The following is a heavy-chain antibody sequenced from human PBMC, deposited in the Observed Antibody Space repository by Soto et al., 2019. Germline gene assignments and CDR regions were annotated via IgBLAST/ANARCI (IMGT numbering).Heavy chain of an antibody. CDR3: VSQRTSVLTQAYFDY. CDR1: GGSVSNSNYY. D-gene: IGHD2-8*01. CDR2: VYYRGRS. J-gene: IGHJ4*02. V-gene: IGHV4-39*01. Sequence: SETLSLTCTISGGSVSNSNYYWGWIRQSPGKGLEWIGSVYYRGRSYSKSSVKSRVTISVDTSKNQFTLNLNSVTASDTAVYYCVSQRTSVLTQAYFDYWGPGALVTVSS.